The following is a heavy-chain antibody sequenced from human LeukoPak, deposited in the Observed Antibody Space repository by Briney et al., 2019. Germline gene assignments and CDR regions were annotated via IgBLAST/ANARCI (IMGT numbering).Heavy chain of an antibody. CDR2: IYVTGT. V-gene: IGHV4-59*08. D-gene: IGHD3-16*02. J-gene: IGHJ6*03. CDR3: ARHIGGGIEDMDV. Sequence: PETLSLTCTVSGGSIGTYYWSWVRQSPGTGLEWIGYIYVTGTRYNPYLQSRVTISVDRSRHQFFLKMTSVTAADTAVYYCARHIGGGIEDMDVWGRGTKVTVSS. CDR1: GGSIGTYY.